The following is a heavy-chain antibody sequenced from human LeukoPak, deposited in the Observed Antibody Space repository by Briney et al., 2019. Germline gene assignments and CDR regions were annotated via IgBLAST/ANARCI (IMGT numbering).Heavy chain of an antibody. CDR3: ATYSSLNRREFQY. V-gene: IGHV3-7*01. CDR2: IKTDGSEK. CDR1: GVTFSNYW. Sequence: SGGSLRLSCEGSGVTFSNYWMGWVRQALGKGLQWVANIKTDGSEKYYVDSVKGRFTISRDNAKNSLHLQMNSLRAEDTAVYYCATYSSLNRREFQYWGQGTLLTVSS. D-gene: IGHD3-22*01. J-gene: IGHJ1*01.